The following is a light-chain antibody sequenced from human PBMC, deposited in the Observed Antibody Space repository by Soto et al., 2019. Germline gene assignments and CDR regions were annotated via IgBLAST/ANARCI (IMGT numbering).Light chain of an antibody. CDR3: SSYTSSSALSYV. CDR2: EVS. V-gene: IGLV2-14*01. Sequence: QSALTQPASVSGSPGQSITISCTGTSSDVGGYNYVSWYQQHPGKAPKLMIYEVSNRPSGVSNRFSGSKSGNTASLTTSGLQAEDEADYYCSSYTSSSALSYVFGTGTKINGL. CDR1: SSDVGGYNY. J-gene: IGLJ1*01.